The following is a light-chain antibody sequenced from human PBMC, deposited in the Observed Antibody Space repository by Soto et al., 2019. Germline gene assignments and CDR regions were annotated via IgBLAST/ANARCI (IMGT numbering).Light chain of an antibody. Sequence: QSVLTQAASVSGSPGQSITISCTGTSSDVGAYDYVTWYQQHPGKAPKVMIYKVSNRPSGVSNRFSGTKSGNTASLTISGLQAEDETDYYCFSYTSSGTYVFGTGTKVTVL. CDR1: SSDVGAYDY. CDR2: KVS. V-gene: IGLV2-14*01. J-gene: IGLJ1*01. CDR3: FSYTSSGTYV.